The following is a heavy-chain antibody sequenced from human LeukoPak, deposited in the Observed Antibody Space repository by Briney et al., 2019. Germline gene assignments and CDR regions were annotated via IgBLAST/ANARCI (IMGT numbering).Heavy chain of an antibody. Sequence: SGTLSLTCAVSGDSLNTNTWWSWVRHPPAKGLEWTGEIFHSGSTNYHPSLESRLTISMDKSKTFFSLRLTSVTAADTAVYYCAGKFFGARAFQYWGQGILVTVSS. J-gene: IGHJ4*02. CDR1: GDSLNTNTW. D-gene: IGHD3-3*01. V-gene: IGHV4-4*02. CDR3: AGKFFGARAFQY. CDR2: IFHSGST.